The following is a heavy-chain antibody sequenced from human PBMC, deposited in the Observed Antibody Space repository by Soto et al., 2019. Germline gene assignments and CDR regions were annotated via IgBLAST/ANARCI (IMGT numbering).Heavy chain of an antibody. D-gene: IGHD6-13*01. V-gene: IGHV1-18*01. Sequence: QVQLVQSGAEVKKPGASVKVSCKASGYTFTSYGISWVRQSPGQGLEWMGWISAYNGNTNNAQKFQGRVAVTTDTSTSTAYMELMNLRPDDTAVYYCARTSGYSSTDNWFDPWGQGTLVTVSS. CDR2: ISAYNGNT. J-gene: IGHJ5*02. CDR1: GYTFTSYG. CDR3: ARTSGYSSTDNWFDP.